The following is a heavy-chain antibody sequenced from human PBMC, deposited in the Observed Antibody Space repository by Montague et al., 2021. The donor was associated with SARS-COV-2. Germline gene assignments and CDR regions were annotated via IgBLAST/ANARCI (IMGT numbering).Heavy chain of an antibody. CDR1: GFTFSGYA. J-gene: IGHJ4*02. CDR2: ISYDGSNK. Sequence: SLRLSCAASGFTFSGYAIHWVRQAPGKGLEWVAVISYDGSNKYYADSVKGRFTLSRDYSKNTVFLQMNSLRAEDTAVYYCARDSGGDLGATIFDYWGQGIRVTVSS. CDR3: ARDSGGDLGATIFDY. V-gene: IGHV3-30*04. D-gene: IGHD5-12*01.